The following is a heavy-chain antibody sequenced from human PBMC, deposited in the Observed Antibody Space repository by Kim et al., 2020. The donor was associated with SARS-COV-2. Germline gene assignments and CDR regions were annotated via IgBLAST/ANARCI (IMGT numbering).Heavy chain of an antibody. D-gene: IGHD3-9*01. J-gene: IGHJ6*02. V-gene: IGHV3-23*01. Sequence: GRFTISRDNSKNTLYLQMNSLRAEDTAVYYCAKSGILTGYPNYYYGMDVWGQGTTVTVSS. CDR3: AKSGILTGYPNYYYGMDV.